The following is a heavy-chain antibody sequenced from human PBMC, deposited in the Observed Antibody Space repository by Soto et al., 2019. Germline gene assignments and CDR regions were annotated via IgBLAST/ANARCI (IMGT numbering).Heavy chain of an antibody. V-gene: IGHV1-18*01. CDR2: ISAYNGNT. J-gene: IGHJ4*02. Sequence: QVQLVQSGAEVKKPGASVKVSCKASGYTFTSYGIIWVRQAPGHGLEWMGWISAYNGNTNYAQKLQGRVTMTTDTSTSRAYMELRSLRCDDTAVYYCARYAGTTFGIEYWGQGTLVTVSS. CDR3: ARYAGTTFGIEY. CDR1: GYTFTSYG. D-gene: IGHD1-7*01.